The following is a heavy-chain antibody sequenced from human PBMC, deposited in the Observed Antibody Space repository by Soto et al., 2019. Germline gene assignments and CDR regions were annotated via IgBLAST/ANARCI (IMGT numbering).Heavy chain of an antibody. Sequence: SETLSLTSTLTLTSISTISYYSLCIRQPPGKALEWIGSIYYRGSTYYKPSLKSRVTISVDTSKNQFSLKLSSVTAADTAVYYCARAYYDFWSGYYTFDDWGQGTLVTVSS. J-gene: IGHJ4*02. CDR3: ARAYYDFWSGYYTFDD. CDR2: IYYRGST. D-gene: IGHD3-3*01. V-gene: IGHV4-39*01. CDR1: LTSISTISYY.